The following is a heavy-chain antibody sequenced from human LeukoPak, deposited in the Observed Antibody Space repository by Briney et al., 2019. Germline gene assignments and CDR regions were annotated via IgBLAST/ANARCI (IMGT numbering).Heavy chain of an antibody. V-gene: IGHV3-48*03. CDR2: ISSSVSTI. CDR1: GFTFSSYE. Sequence: GGSLRLSCAASGFTFSSYEMNWVRQAPGKGLEWVSYISSSVSTIYYADSVKGRFTISRDNAKNSLYLQMNSLRAEDTAVYYCANLGRGTTYYYYGMDVWGKGTTVTVSS. J-gene: IGHJ6*04. CDR3: ANLGRGTTYYYYGMDV. D-gene: IGHD1/OR15-1a*01.